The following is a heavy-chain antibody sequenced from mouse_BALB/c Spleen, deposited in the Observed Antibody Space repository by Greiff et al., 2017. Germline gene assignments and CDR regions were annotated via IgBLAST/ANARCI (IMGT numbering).Heavy chain of an antibody. J-gene: IGHJ4*01. Sequence: VQLQQSGAELVKPGASVKLSCTASGFNIKDTYMHWVKQRPEQGLEWIGRIDPANGNTKYDPKFQGKATITADTSSNTAYLQLSSLTSEDTAVYYCARPLHYYGNYAMDYWGQGTSVTVSS. CDR1: GFNIKDTY. CDR3: ARPLHYYGNYAMDY. D-gene: IGHD1-2*01. V-gene: IGHV14-3*02. CDR2: IDPANGNT.